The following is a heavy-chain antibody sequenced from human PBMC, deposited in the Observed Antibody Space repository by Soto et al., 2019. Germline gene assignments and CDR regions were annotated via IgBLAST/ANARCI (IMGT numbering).Heavy chain of an antibody. D-gene: IGHD1-26*01. Sequence: VVSLILSCAAFGFTFRRYWMHWVRQAPGKGLVWVSRCNRDGSSATYADSVKGRFTISRDNAKNTLYLQMNSLRPEDTAVYYCERDPEPRSGQSYASDVCGQGT. V-gene: IGHV3-74*01. CDR3: ERDPEPRSGQSYASDV. J-gene: IGHJ6*02. CDR1: GFTFRRYW. CDR2: CNRDGSSA.